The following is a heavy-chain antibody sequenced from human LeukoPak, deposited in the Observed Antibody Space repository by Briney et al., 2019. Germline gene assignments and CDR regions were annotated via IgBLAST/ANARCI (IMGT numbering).Heavy chain of an antibody. CDR1: GDSIRSGYY. Sequence: SETLSLTCVVSGDSIRSGYYWGWVRQPPGKGLEWIGSVYHSGTTHYNPSLNSRVTISLDMSKNQFSLRLTSVTAADTALYFCARDPSEDGDFFFDHWGRGTLVTVSS. CDR2: VYHSGTT. V-gene: IGHV4-38-2*02. J-gene: IGHJ4*02. D-gene: IGHD4-17*01. CDR3: ARDPSEDGDFFFDH.